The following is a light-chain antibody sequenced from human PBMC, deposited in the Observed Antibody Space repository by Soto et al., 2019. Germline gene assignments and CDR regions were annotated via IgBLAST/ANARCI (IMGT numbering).Light chain of an antibody. J-gene: IGLJ2*01. CDR3: CSYAGSSTLV. V-gene: IGLV2-23*02. CDR2: EVS. Sequence: QSVLTQPASVSGSPGQSITISCTGTSSDVGSYNLVSWYQQHPGKAPKLMIYEVSKRPSGVSNRFSGSKSGNTAYLTISGLQAEDEADYYCCSYAGSSTLVFGGGTQLTVL. CDR1: SSDVGSYNL.